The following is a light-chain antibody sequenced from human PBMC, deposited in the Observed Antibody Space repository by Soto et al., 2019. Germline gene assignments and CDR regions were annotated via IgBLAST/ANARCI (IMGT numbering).Light chain of an antibody. CDR2: GAS. V-gene: IGKV3-15*01. CDR3: HQYSSWPPGT. Sequence: VMTQSPSTLSVSPGESATLSCRASQSVSTNLAWYQQKPGQAPRLLIYGASTRATGIPARFSGSGSGTEFTLSINSLQSEDFAVDYCHQYSSWPPGTFGGGARVEIK. CDR1: QSVSTN. J-gene: IGKJ4*01.